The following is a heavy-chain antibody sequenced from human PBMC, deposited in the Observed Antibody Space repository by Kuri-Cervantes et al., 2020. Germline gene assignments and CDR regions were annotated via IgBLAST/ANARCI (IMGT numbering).Heavy chain of an antibody. Sequence: SGPTLVKPTETLTLTCTVSGFSLSNARMGVSWIRQPPGKALEWLAHIFSNDEKSYSTSLKSRLTISKDTSKNQVALTMTNMDPVDTATYYCARVQAFNWFDSWGQETLVTVSS. CDR2: IFSNDEK. J-gene: IGHJ5*01. V-gene: IGHV2-26*01. CDR3: ARVQAFNWFDS. CDR1: GFSLSNARMG.